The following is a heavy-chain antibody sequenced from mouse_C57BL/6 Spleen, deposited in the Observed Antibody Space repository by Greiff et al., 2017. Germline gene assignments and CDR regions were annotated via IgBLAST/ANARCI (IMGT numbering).Heavy chain of an antibody. V-gene: IGHV1-66*01. CDR3: ARWGYYGSNSLDD. D-gene: IGHD1-1*01. Sequence: VQLMESGPELVKPGASVKISCKASGYSFTSYYIHWVKQRPGQGLEWIGWIYPGSGNTKYNEKFKGKATLTADTSSSTAYMQLSSLTSEDSAVYYCARWGYYGSNSLDDWGQGTTLTVSS. J-gene: IGHJ2*01. CDR2: IYPGSGNT. CDR1: GYSFTSYY.